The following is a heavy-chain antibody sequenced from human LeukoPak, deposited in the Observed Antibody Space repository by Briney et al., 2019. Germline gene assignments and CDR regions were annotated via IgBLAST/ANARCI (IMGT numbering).Heavy chain of an antibody. Sequence: EASVKVSCKASGGTFSSYAISWVRQAPGQGLEWMGRIIPIFGTANYAQKFQGRVTITTDESTSTANMELSSLRSEDTAVYYCARVSGSYLRLWGQGTLVTVSS. CDR1: GGTFSSYA. D-gene: IGHD1-26*01. CDR3: ARVSGSYLRL. V-gene: IGHV1-69*05. CDR2: IIPIFGTA. J-gene: IGHJ4*02.